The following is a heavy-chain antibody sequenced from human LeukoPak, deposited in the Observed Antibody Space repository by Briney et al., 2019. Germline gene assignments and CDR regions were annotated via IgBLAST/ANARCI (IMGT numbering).Heavy chain of an antibody. J-gene: IGHJ4*02. CDR3: ARTFCGGDCYSYDY. D-gene: IGHD2-21*02. Sequence: ETLSLTCTVSGGSISSYYWSWIRQPPGKGLEWIGYIYYSGSTNYNPSLKSRVTISVDTSKNQFSLKLSSVTAADTAVYYCARTFCGGDCYSYDYWGQGTLVTVSS. CDR1: GGSISSYY. V-gene: IGHV4-59*08. CDR2: IYYSGST.